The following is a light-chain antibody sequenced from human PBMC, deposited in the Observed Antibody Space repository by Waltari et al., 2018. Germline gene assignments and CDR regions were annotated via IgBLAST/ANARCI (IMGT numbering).Light chain of an antibody. CDR3: GAWDDRLNAWV. V-gene: IGLV1-36*01. CDR1: SSNIGNNA. CDR2: YDD. Sequence: QSVLTQPPSVSEAPRQRVTISCSGSSSNIGNNAVNWYQQFPGKAPKVLIYYDDLLPSGVSDRFSGSKSGTSASLAISGLQAEDEADYYCGAWDDRLNAWVFGGGTKLTVL. J-gene: IGLJ3*02.